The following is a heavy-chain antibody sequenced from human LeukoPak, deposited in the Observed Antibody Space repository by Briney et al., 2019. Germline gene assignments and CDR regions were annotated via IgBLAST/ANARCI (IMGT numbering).Heavy chain of an antibody. CDR1: GFTFSEYY. D-gene: IGHD1-7*01. Sequence: PGGSLRLSCAASGFTFSEYYLSWIREAPGKGREWVANIKQDGSEKYYVDSVKGRFTIPRDNAKNLLYLQMNSLRAEDTAVYYCARAQSWITGTTYALDYWGQGTLVTVSS. V-gene: IGHV3-7*01. CDR3: ARAQSWITGTTYALDY. CDR2: IKQDGSEK. J-gene: IGHJ4*02.